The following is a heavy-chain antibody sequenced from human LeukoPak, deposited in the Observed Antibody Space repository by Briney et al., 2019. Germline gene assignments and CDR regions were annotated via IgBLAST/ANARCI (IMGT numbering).Heavy chain of an antibody. CDR1: GFTFSSYG. CDR3: AKDRGYYYDSSGYHPFDY. D-gene: IGHD3-22*01. CDR2: IRYDGSNK. Sequence: GGSLRLSCAASGFTFSSYGMHWVRQAPGKGLEWEAFIRYDGSNKYYADSVKGRFTISRDNSKNTLYLQMNSLRAEETAVYYCAKDRGYYYDSSGYHPFDYWGQGTLVTVSS. V-gene: IGHV3-30*02. J-gene: IGHJ4*02.